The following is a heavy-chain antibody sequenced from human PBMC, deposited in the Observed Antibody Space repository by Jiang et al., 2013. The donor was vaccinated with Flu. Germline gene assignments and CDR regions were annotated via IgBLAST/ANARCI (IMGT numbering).Heavy chain of an antibody. J-gene: IGHJ4*02. CDR3: AGGSKQLVPNY. CDR2: IYSSGSS. Sequence: PPGKGLEWIGLIYSSGSSNYSPSLKSRVTMAVDTSKNQFSLKVMSVTAADTAVYYCAGGSKQLVPNYWGQGALVTVSS. D-gene: IGHD6-6*01. V-gene: IGHV4-59*01.